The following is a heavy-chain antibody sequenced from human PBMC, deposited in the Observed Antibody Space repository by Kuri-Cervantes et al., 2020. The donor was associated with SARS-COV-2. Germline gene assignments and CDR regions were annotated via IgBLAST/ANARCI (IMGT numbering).Heavy chain of an antibody. Sequence: GESLKISCAASGFTFSDHDMDWVRQAPGKGLEWVGRTRNKANSYTTEYAASVKGRFTISRDDSKNSLYLQMNSLKTEDTAVYYCARGNYYDSSGYFYYYGMDVWGQGTTVTVSS. D-gene: IGHD3-22*01. V-gene: IGHV3-72*01. J-gene: IGHJ6*02. CDR3: ARGNYYDSSGYFYYYGMDV. CDR2: TRNKANSYTT. CDR1: GFTFSDHD.